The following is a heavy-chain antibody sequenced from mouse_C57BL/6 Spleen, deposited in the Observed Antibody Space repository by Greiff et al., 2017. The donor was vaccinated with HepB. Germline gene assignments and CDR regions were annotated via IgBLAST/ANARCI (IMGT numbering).Heavy chain of an antibody. CDR1: GYTFTDYE. CDR2: IDPETGGT. Sequence: VQLQQSGAELVRPGASVTLSCKASGYTFTDYEMHWVKQTPVHGLEWIGAIDPETGGTAYNQKFKGKARLTADKSSSTAYMELRSLTSEDSAVCYCTREGRAYWGQGTLVTVSA. CDR3: TREGRAY. V-gene: IGHV1-15*01. J-gene: IGHJ3*01.